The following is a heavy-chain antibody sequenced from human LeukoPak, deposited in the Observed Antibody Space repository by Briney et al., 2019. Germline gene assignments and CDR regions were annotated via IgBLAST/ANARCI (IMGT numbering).Heavy chain of an antibody. D-gene: IGHD2-2*01. V-gene: IGHV4-34*01. J-gene: IGHJ3*02. CDR1: GGSFSGYY. Sequence: PSETLSLTCAVYGGSFSGYYWSWIRQPPGEGLEWIGEINHSGSTNYNPSLKSRVTISVDTSKNQFSLKLSSVTAADTAVYYCARERTATYDAFDIWGQGTMVTVSS. CDR2: INHSGST. CDR3: ARERTATYDAFDI.